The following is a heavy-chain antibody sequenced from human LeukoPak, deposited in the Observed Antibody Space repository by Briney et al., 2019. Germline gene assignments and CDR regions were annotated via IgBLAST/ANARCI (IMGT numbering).Heavy chain of an antibody. CDR3: ARERGYSYGYYHF. D-gene: IGHD5-18*01. CDR1: GYTFTGYY. V-gene: IGHV1-2*02. CDR2: INPNSGGT. Sequence: GTSVKVSCKASGYTFTGYYMHWVRQAPGQGLEWMGWINPNSGGTNYAHKFQGRVTMTRDTSISTAYIQLSRLRSDDTAVYYCARERGYSYGYYHFWGQGTLLTVSS. J-gene: IGHJ4*02.